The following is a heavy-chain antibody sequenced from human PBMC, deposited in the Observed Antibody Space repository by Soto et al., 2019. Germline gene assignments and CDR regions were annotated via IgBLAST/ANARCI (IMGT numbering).Heavy chain of an antibody. J-gene: IGHJ3*01. D-gene: IGHD3-10*01. V-gene: IGHV3-30*03. CDR2: ILYDGINK. CDR1: GFTFGSYG. CDR3: TRDRGYPDSFDL. Sequence: GGSLRLSCAASGFTFGSYGMHWVGQAPGKGLEWVAVILYDGINKYYADSVKGRFTISRDNSKNTLYLQMNSLRVEDTAVYYCTRDRGYPDSFDLWGQGTMVTVSS.